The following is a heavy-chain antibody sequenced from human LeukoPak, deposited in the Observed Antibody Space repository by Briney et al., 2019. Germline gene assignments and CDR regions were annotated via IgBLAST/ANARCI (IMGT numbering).Heavy chain of an antibody. CDR2: IIPIFGTA. D-gene: IGHD5-12*01. V-gene: IGHV1-69*05. Sequence: SVKVSCKASGGTFSSYAISWVRQAPGQGLEWMGGIIPIFGTANYAQKFQGRVTITTDESTSTAYMELSSLRSEDTAVYYCARETSRRYTLHGSPFDPWGQGTLVTVSS. J-gene: IGHJ5*02. CDR3: ARETSRRYTLHGSPFDP. CDR1: GGTFSSYA.